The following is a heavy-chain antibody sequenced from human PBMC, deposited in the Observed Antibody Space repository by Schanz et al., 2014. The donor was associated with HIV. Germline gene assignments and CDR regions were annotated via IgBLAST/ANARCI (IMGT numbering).Heavy chain of an antibody. D-gene: IGHD5-12*01. V-gene: IGHV1-18*01. CDR2: ISAYNGNI. Sequence: QVQLVQSGSEVGKPGASVKVSCKASGYTFTNYAFGWVRQAPGQGLEWMGWISAYNGNINYAQKLQGRVTMTTDTSTSTAYMDLRSLRSDDTAVYYCARGAAEMATMTPWRYWGQGTLVTVSS. CDR3: ARGAAEMATMTPWRY. CDR1: GYTFTNYA. J-gene: IGHJ4*02.